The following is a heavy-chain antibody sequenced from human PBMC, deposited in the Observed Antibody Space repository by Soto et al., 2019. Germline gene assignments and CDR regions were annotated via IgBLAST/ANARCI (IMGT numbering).Heavy chain of an antibody. D-gene: IGHD2-15*01. V-gene: IGHV3-23*01. J-gene: IGHJ5*02. CDR1: GFTFSSYA. CDR3: ATLNGGVVVVAATHHCFDP. Sequence: GGSLRLSCAASGFTFSSYAMSWVRQAPGKGLEWVSAISGSGGSTYYADSVKGRFTISRDNSKNTLYLQMNSLRAEDTAVYYCATLNGGVVVVAATHHCFDPWGQGTLVTVSS. CDR2: ISGSGGST.